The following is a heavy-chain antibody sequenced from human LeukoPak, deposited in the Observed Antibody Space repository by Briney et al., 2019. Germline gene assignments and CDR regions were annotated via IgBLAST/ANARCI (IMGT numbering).Heavy chain of an antibody. V-gene: IGHV4-38-2*02. Sequence: PSETLSLTCTVSGYSISSGYYWGWIRQPPGKGLEWIGSIYHSGSTYYNPSLKSRVTISVDTSKNQFPLKLSSGTAADTAVYYCARDSPYYDILTGYSKFDYWGQGTLVTVSS. CDR2: IYHSGST. CDR3: ARDSPYYDILTGYSKFDY. D-gene: IGHD3-9*01. CDR1: GYSISSGYY. J-gene: IGHJ4*02.